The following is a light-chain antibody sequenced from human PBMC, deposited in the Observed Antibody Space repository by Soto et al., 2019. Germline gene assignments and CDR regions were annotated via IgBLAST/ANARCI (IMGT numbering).Light chain of an antibody. CDR2: DNS. CDR1: SSNIGKNF. CDR3: GTWYSGLRGFV. V-gene: IGLV1-51*01. Sequence: QSVLTQPPSVSAAPGQKVIISCSGSSSNIGKNFVSWYQLLPGAAPRLLIYDNSKRPSAIPDRFSGSKSGASATLGITGLQAGDEADYYCGTWYSGLRGFVFGSGTKLTVL. J-gene: IGLJ1*01.